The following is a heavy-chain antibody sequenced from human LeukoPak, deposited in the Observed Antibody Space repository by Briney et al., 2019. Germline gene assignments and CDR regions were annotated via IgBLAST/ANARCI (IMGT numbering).Heavy chain of an antibody. CDR3: ARDSYCGGDCPPAEH. V-gene: IGHV1-18*01. Sequence: ASVKVSCKSSGYTFSNYGVTWVRQAPGQGLEWMGWISAYNGDTNYAQKLQGRVTLTTDTSTSTVYMELRSRRSDNTAVYYCARDSYCGGDCPPAEHWGQGTLVTVSS. CDR1: GYTFSNYG. D-gene: IGHD2-21*02. J-gene: IGHJ1*01. CDR2: ISAYNGDT.